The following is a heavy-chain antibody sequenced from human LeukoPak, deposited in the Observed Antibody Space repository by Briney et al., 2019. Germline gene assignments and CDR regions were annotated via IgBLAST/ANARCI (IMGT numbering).Heavy chain of an antibody. D-gene: IGHD3-22*01. CDR2: ISGSGGST. J-gene: IGHJ3*02. CDR3: ARAGDPGYYYDSSGYLFRGDAFDI. V-gene: IGHV3-23*01. CDR1: GFTFSSYA. Sequence: GGSLRLSCAASGFTFSSYAMSWVRQAPGKGLEWVSAISGSGGSTYYADSVKGRFTISRDNSKNTLYLQMNSLRAEDTAVYYCARAGDPGYYYDSSGYLFRGDAFDIWGQGTMVTVSS.